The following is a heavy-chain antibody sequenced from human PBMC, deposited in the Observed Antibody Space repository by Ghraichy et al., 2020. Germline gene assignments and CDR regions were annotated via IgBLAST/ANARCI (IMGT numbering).Heavy chain of an antibody. J-gene: IGHJ4*02. CDR1: GFTFSTNW. Sequence: GSLRLSCAASGFTFSTNWMRWVRQAPGKGLEWVANIKLDGSEKSYVDSVQGRFIISRDNAKNSLYLEMNNLRAEDTAVYYCAKVGGGLPFDYWGQGTLVTVSS. CDR3: AKVGGGLPFDY. CDR2: IKLDGSEK. V-gene: IGHV3-7*01. D-gene: IGHD2-15*01.